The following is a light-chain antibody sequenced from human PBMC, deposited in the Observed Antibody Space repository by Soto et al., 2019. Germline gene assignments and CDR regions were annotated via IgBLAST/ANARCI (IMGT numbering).Light chain of an antibody. Sequence: DLQMTQSPSTLSASLGDRVTITCRASQSISSWLAWYQQKPGKAPKLLIYDASSLESGVPSRFSGSGSGTEFTLTISSLQPDDFATYYCQQYNSYSRTFGQGTKV. CDR2: DAS. CDR3: QQYNSYSRT. J-gene: IGKJ1*01. CDR1: QSISSW. V-gene: IGKV1-5*01.